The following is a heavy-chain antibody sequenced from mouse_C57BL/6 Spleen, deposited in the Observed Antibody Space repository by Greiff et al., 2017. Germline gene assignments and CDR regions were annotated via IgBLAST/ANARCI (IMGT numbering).Heavy chain of an antibody. CDR3: ARGDNGYDVGDY. V-gene: IGHV1-19*01. CDR1: GYTFTDYY. J-gene: IGHJ2*01. D-gene: IGHD2-2*01. Sequence: VQLQQSGPVLVKPGASVKMSCKASGYTFTDYYMNWVKQSHGKSLEWIGVINPYNGGTSYNQKFKGKATLTVDKSSSTAYMELNSLTSDDSAVYYCARGDNGYDVGDYWGQGTTLTVSS. CDR2: INPYNGGT.